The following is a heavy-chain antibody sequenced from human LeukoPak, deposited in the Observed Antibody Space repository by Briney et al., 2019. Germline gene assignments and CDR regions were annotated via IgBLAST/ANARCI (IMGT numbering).Heavy chain of an antibody. V-gene: IGHV4-59*01. CDR2: IYYSGST. J-gene: IGHJ3*02. D-gene: IGHD3-16*01. Sequence: SETLSLTCTVSGGSISSYYWNWIRQPPGKGLEWIGYIYYSGSTNNNPSLKSRVTISVDTSKNQFSLRLSSVTAADTAVYYCARDGGLISDYAFHIWGQGTMVTVSS. CDR3: ARDGGLISDYAFHI. CDR1: GGSISSYY.